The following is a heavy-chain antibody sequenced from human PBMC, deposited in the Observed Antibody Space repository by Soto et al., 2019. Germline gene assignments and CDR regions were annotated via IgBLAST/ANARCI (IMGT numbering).Heavy chain of an antibody. CDR3: ARYPFLECN. J-gene: IGHJ4*02. V-gene: IGHV3-48*03. CDR2: IDGSGNTI. Sequence: EVQLVESGGGLVQPGGSLRLSCAASGFTFSADEMNWVRQAPGTGLDWVSYIDGSGNTIYYADSVKGRFTISSDNAKNSLLLEMNSLRVEDTAFYYGARYPFLECNWAQVTLVTVSA. CDR1: GFTFSADE. D-gene: IGHD3-3*02.